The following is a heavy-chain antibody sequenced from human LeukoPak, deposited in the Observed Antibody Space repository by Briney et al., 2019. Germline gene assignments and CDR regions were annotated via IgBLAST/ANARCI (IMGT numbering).Heavy chain of an antibody. CDR3: ARVRDYYGSGYLYYYYGMDV. Sequence: ASVKVSCKASGYTFTSYGISWVRQAPGQGLEWMGWISAYNGNTNYAQKLRGRVTMTTDTSTSTAYMELRSLRSDDTAVYYCARVRDYYGSGYLYYYYGMDVWGQGTTVTVSS. CDR2: ISAYNGNT. CDR1: GYTFTSYG. J-gene: IGHJ6*02. D-gene: IGHD3-10*01. V-gene: IGHV1-18*01.